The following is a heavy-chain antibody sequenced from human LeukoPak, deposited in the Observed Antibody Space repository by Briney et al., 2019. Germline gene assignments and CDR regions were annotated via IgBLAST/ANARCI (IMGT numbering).Heavy chain of an antibody. D-gene: IGHD3-22*01. Sequence: PGGSLRLSCAASGFTFSSYGMHWVRQAPGKELEWVAVIWYDGSNKYYADSVKGRFTISRDNSKNTLYLQMNSLRAEDTAVYYCARDEFHYYDSSGYYYIDYWGQGTLVTVSS. CDR3: ARDEFHYYDSSGYYYIDY. CDR2: IWYDGSNK. J-gene: IGHJ4*02. V-gene: IGHV3-33*01. CDR1: GFTFSSYG.